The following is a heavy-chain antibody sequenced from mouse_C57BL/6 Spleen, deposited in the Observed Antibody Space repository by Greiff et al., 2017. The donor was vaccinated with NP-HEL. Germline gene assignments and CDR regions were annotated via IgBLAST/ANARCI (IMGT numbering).Heavy chain of an antibody. D-gene: IGHD1-1*01. CDR2: IHPNSGST. V-gene: IGHV1-64*01. J-gene: IGHJ2*01. CDR3: ARRPVTTVVAGDY. CDR1: GYTFTSYW. Sequence: QVQLQQPGAELVKPGASVKLSCKASGYTFTSYWMHWVKQRPGQGLEWIGMIHPNSGSTNYNEKFKSKATLTVDKSSSTAYMQLSSLTSEDSAVYYCARRPVTTVVAGDYWGQGTTLTVSS.